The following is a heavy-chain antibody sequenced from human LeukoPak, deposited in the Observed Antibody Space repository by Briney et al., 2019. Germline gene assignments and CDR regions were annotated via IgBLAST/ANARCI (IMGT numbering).Heavy chain of an antibody. Sequence: ASVKVSCKASGGTFSSYAISWVRQAPGQGLEWMGEIIPIFGTANYAQTLQGRVTITTDKSTSTPYMELSSLISEDTAVYYCARVYCSGTSCQGGYYYYMDGWGKRCTVTVSS. CDR1: GGTFSSYA. CDR2: IIPIFGTA. CDR3: ARVYCSGTSCQGGYYYYMDG. J-gene: IGHJ6*03. D-gene: IGHD2-2*01. V-gene: IGHV1-69*05.